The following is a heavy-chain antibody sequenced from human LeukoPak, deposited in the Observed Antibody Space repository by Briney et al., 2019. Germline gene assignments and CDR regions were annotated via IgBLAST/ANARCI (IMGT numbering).Heavy chain of an antibody. CDR1: GFTFSSYW. CDR3: ARDLSMVRGPGWFDP. CDR2: IKQDGSER. Sequence: GGSLRLSCAASGFTFSSYWMSWVRQAPGKGLEWVANIKQDGSERYYVDSVKGRFTISRDNAKNSLYLQMNSLRAEDTAVYYCARDLSMVRGPGWFDPWGQGTLVTVSS. V-gene: IGHV3-7*01. D-gene: IGHD3-10*01. J-gene: IGHJ5*02.